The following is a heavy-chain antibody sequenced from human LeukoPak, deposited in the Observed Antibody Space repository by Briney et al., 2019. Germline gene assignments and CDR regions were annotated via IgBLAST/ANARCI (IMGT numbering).Heavy chain of an antibody. CDR2: TYYRSKWYN. V-gene: IGHV6-1*01. CDR3: ARGYYDFWSAYYTLAEYYYYYYYMDV. D-gene: IGHD3-3*01. J-gene: IGHJ6*03. CDR1: GDSVSSNSAA. Sequence: SQTLSLTCAITGDSVSSNSAAWNWIRQSPSRGLEWLGRTYYRSKWYNDYAVSVKSRITINPDTSKNQFSLQLNSVTPEDTAVYYCARGYYDFWSAYYTLAEYYYYYYYMDVWGKGTTVTVSS.